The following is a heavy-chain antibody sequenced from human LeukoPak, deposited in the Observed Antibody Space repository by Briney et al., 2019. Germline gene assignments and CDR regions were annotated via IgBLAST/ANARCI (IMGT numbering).Heavy chain of an antibody. CDR1: GGSISSSSYY. CDR3: ARLVTEYGDYATYYYYYMDV. J-gene: IGHJ6*03. V-gene: IGHV4-39*01. D-gene: IGHD4-17*01. CDR2: IYYSGCT. Sequence: SETLSLTCTVSGGSISSSSYYWGWIRQPPGKGLEWIGNIYYSGCTYYNPSLKSRVTISVDTSKNQFSLKLSSVTAADTAVYYCARLVTEYGDYATYYYYYMDVWGKGTTVTISS.